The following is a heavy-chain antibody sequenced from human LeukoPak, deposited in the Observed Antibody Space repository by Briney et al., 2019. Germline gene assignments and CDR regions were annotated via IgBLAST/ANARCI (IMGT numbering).Heavy chain of an antibody. CDR1: GFTFSSYA. D-gene: IGHD2-21*02. V-gene: IGHV3-23*01. CDR3: AKDRVGPVVTAIYFDY. J-gene: IGHJ4*02. Sequence: GGSLRLSCAASGFTFSSYAMSWVRQAPGKGLEWVSAISGSGGSTYYADSVKGRFTISRDNSKNTLYLQMNSLRAEDTAVYYCAKDRVGPVVTAIYFDYWGQGTLVTVSS. CDR2: ISGSGGST.